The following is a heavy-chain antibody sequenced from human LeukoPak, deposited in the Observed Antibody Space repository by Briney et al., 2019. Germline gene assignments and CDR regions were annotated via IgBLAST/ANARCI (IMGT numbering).Heavy chain of an antibody. CDR2: ISAYNGNT. CDR3: ARGLGQQLVRGWFDP. D-gene: IGHD6-13*01. V-gene: IGHV1-18*04. Sequence: ASVKVSCKASGYIFTGYYMHWVRQAPGQGLEWMGWISAYNGNTNYAQKLQGRVTMTTDTSTSTAYMELRSLRSDDTAVYYCARGLGQQLVRGWFDPWGQGTLVTVSS. J-gene: IGHJ5*02. CDR1: GYIFTGYY.